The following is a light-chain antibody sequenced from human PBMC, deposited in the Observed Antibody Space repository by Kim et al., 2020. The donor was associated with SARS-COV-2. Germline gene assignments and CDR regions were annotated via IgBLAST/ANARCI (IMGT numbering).Light chain of an antibody. Sequence: SIGDRVTITCRATQSISRYLNWYQQKPGKAPKLLIYAASSLQSGVPSRFSGSGSGTDFTLTISSLQPEDFATYYCQQSYSTLPWTFGQGTKVDIK. V-gene: IGKV1-39*01. CDR3: QQSYSTLPWT. CDR1: QSISRY. J-gene: IGKJ1*01. CDR2: AAS.